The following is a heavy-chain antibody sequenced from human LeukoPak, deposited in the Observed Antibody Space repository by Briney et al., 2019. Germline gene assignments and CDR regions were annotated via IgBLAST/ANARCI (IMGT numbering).Heavy chain of an antibody. J-gene: IGHJ4*02. V-gene: IGHV3-48*03. CDR1: GFTFSSYE. D-gene: IGHD4-11*01. CDR2: ISSSGSTI. Sequence: GGSLRLSCAASGFTFSSYEMNWVRQAPGKGLEWVSYISSSGSTIYDADSVKGRFTISRDNAKNSLYLQMESLRAEDTAVYYCARVFRPGFAVTTPYFDYWGQGTLVTVSS. CDR3: ARVFRPGFAVTTPYFDY.